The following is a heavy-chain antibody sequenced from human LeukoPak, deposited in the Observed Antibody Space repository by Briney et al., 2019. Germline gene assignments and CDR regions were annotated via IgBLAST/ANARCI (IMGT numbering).Heavy chain of an antibody. CDR2: IYYSGST. Sequence: PGGSLRLSCAVSGFTFSTYAMTWIRQPPGKGLEWIGSIYYSGSTYYNPSLKSRVTISVDTSKNQFSLKLSSVTAADTAVYYCARHRKWELLPQTLDYWGQGTLVTVSS. CDR1: GFTFSTYA. J-gene: IGHJ4*02. CDR3: ARHRKWELLPQTLDY. D-gene: IGHD1-26*01. V-gene: IGHV4-39*01.